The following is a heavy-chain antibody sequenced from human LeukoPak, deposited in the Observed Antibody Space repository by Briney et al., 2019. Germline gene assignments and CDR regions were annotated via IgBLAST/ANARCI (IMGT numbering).Heavy chain of an antibody. Sequence: ASVKVSCKASGYTFTGYYMHWVRQAPGQGLEWMGWINPNSGGTNYAQKFQGRVTMTRDTSISTAYMELSRLRSDDTAVYYCAKVGHYGSGSYYHIMDVWGKGTTVTISS. D-gene: IGHD3-10*01. CDR1: GYTFTGYY. CDR2: INPNSGGT. CDR3: AKVGHYGSGSYYHIMDV. J-gene: IGHJ6*03. V-gene: IGHV1-2*02.